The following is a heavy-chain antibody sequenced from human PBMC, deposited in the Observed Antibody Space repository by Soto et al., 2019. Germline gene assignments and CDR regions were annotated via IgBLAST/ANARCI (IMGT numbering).Heavy chain of an antibody. V-gene: IGHV4-59*01. Sequence: LSLTCTGSRGSISTYYWRWIPQPPLKGLEWSGYSYYSGSTHYNPSLKSRVTISVDTSKNQFSLKLSSVTAADTAVYYCAIDPRGAAAAGAPINWLDSWGKGTRVIVSS. CDR2: SYYSGST. J-gene: IGHJ5*01. CDR3: AIDPRGAAAAGAPINWLDS. D-gene: IGHD6-13*01. CDR1: RGSISTYY.